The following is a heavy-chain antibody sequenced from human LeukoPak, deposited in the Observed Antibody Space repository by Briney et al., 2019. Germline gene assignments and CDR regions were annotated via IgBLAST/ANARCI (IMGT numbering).Heavy chain of an antibody. CDR3: ARWQNTYGFDY. D-gene: IGHD5-18*01. Sequence: GGSLRLSCAASGFTFSSYDMHWVRQATGKGLEWASGISTAGDTCYPGSVKGRFTISRENAKNSLYLQVNSLRAGDTAVYYCARWQNTYGFDYWGQGSLVTVSS. J-gene: IGHJ4*02. CDR1: GFTFSSYD. CDR2: ISTAGDT. V-gene: IGHV3-13*01.